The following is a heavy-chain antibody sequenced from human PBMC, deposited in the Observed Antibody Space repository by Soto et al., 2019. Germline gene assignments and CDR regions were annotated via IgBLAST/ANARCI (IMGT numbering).Heavy chain of an antibody. CDR2: ISSSSRYI. CDR1: GFTFSSYS. CDR3: ARDRGTRWSHAFDI. Sequence: WGSLRLSCAASGFTFSSYSMNWVRQAPGKGLEWVSSISSSSRYIYYADSVKGRFTISRDNAKNSLYLQMNSLRAEDTAVYYCARDRGTRWSHAFDIWGQGTMVTVSS. D-gene: IGHD2-15*01. J-gene: IGHJ3*02. V-gene: IGHV3-21*01.